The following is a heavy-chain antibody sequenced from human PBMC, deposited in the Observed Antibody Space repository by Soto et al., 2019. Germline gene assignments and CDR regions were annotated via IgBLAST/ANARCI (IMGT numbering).Heavy chain of an antibody. Sequence: GGSLRLSCAASGFTFSSYAMSWVRQAPGKGLEWASAISGSGGSTYYADSVKGRFTISRDNSKNTLYLQMNSLRAEDTAVYYCAKDPRCPTSVCGYWGQGTLVTVSS. CDR1: GFTFSSYA. V-gene: IGHV3-23*01. J-gene: IGHJ4*02. D-gene: IGHD2-21*01. CDR3: AKDPRCPTSVCGY. CDR2: ISGSGGST.